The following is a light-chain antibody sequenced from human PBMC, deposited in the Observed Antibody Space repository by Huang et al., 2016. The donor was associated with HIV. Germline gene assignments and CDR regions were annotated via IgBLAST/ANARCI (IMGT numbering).Light chain of an antibody. CDR1: QGIRNY. CDR3: QKYDGVPLT. J-gene: IGKJ1*01. V-gene: IGKV1-27*01. CDR2: GAS. Sequence: TQSPSSLSASVGDRVTITCRASQGIRNYLAWYQQKPGKVPKLLIYGASTLQLGVPSRFSGSGSGTDFTLTISSLQREDVATYYCQKYDGVPLTFGQGTKVEIK.